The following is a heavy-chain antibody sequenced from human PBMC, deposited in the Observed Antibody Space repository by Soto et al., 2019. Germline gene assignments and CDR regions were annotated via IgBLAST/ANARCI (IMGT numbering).Heavy chain of an antibody. CDR3: ARRISALFWFDP. CDR1: GGSISSSSYY. D-gene: IGHD3-16*02. J-gene: IGHJ5*02. Sequence: TSETLSLTCTVSGGSISSSSYYWGWIRQPPGKGLEWIGSIYYSGSTYYNPSLKSRVTISVDTSKNQFSLKLSSVTAADTAVYYCARRISALFWFDPWGQGTLVTVSS. CDR2: IYYSGST. V-gene: IGHV4-39*01.